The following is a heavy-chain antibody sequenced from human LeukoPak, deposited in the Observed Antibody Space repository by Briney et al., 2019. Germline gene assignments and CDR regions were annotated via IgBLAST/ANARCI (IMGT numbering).Heavy chain of an antibody. J-gene: IGHJ4*02. CDR3: GRREIDFDILTGYYTALDY. CDR1: GGSISSSNYY. V-gene: IGHV4-39*01. CDR2: IYYRGST. Sequence: PSETLSLTCTVSGGSISSSNYYWDWLRQPPGKGLEWIGSIYYRGSTYYNPSIKSRVTNSVTTSKNQYSLKLNSVTAADTAVYYCGRREIDFDILTGYYTALDYWGQGSLVTVSS. D-gene: IGHD3-9*01.